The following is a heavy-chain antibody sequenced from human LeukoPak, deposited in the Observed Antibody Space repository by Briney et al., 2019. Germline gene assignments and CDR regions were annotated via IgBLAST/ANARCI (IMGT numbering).Heavy chain of an antibody. CDR2: ISSSSSYI. J-gene: IGHJ4*02. D-gene: IGHD2-15*01. Sequence: PGGSLRLSCAASGFTFSSYSMNWVRQAPGRGLGWVSSISSSSSYIYYADSVKGRFTISRDNAKNSLYLQMNSLRAEDTAVYYCARSVVAATETFDYWGQGTLVTVSS. CDR3: ARSVVAATETFDY. V-gene: IGHV3-21*01. CDR1: GFTFSSYS.